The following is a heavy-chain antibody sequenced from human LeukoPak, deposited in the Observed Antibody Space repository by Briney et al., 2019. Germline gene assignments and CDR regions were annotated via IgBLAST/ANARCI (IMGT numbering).Heavy chain of an antibody. CDR1: GFTFSSYG. Sequence: GRSLRLSCAASGFTFSSYGMHWVRQAPGKGLEWVAVISYDGSNKYYADSVKGRFTISRDNSKNTLYLQMNSLRAEDTAVYYCAKSIAAAALTYDYWGQGTLVTVSS. CDR2: ISYDGSNK. J-gene: IGHJ4*02. D-gene: IGHD6-13*01. V-gene: IGHV3-30*18. CDR3: AKSIAAAALTYDY.